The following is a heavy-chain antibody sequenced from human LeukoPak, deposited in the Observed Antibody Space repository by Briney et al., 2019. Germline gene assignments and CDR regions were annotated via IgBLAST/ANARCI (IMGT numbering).Heavy chain of an antibody. V-gene: IGHV4-34*01. CDR2: INHSGST. CDR3: AGEHLGVVVAARYAFDI. CDR1: GVSFSGYY. Sequence: SETLSLTCAVYGVSFSGYYWSWLRQPPGKGLEWLGEINHSGSTNYNPSLKSRVTISVDTSKNQFSLKLSSVTAADTAVYYCAGEHLGVVVAARYAFDIWGQGTMVTVSS. J-gene: IGHJ3*02. D-gene: IGHD2-15*01.